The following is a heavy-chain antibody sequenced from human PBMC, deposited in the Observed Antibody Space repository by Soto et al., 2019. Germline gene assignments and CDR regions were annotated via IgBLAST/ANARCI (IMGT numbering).Heavy chain of an antibody. V-gene: IGHV1-58*01. CDR1: GFTFPTSA. Sequence: QMQLVQSGPEVKKPGTSVKVSCKTSGFTFPTSAVQWVRQAHGQRLEWIGWIVVGSGNTRYAQKFQERVTITRDMTTSTAYMELSGLRPEDTAVYYCTADPASMVRGLLFDSWGQGTLVTVSS. J-gene: IGHJ4*02. CDR3: TADPASMVRGLLFDS. CDR2: IVVGSGNT. D-gene: IGHD3-10*01.